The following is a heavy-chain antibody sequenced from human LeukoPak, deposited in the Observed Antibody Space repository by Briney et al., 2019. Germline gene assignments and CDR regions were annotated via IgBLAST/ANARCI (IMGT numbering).Heavy chain of an antibody. D-gene: IGHD3-9*01. J-gene: IGHJ6*02. CDR2: MNPNSGNT. V-gene: IGHV1-8*01. Sequence: ASVKVSCKASGYTFTSYDINWVRQATGQGLEWMGWMNPNSGNTGYAQKFQGRVTMTRNTSISTAYMELSSLRSEDTAVYYCASGPILTGSIYYYYGMDVWGQGTTVTVSS. CDR1: GYTFTSYD. CDR3: ASGPILTGSIYYYYGMDV.